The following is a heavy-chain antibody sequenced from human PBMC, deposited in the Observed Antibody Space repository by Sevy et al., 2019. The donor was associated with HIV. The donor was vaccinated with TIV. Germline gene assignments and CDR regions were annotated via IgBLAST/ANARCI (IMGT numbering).Heavy chain of an antibody. Sequence: ASVKVSCKTSGGTFTSYLISWVRQAPGQGLEWMGGIIPLLRLSNYAQKLQGRLTITADETTSTVYMELRSLTSEDTAVYYCARDQDGDYDYWGQGSLVTVSS. CDR1: GGTFTSYL. CDR2: IIPLLRLS. CDR3: ARDQDGDYDY. D-gene: IGHD4-17*01. V-gene: IGHV1-69*13. J-gene: IGHJ4*02.